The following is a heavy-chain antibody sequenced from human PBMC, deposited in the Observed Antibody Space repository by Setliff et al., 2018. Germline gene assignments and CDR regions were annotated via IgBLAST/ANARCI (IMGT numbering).Heavy chain of an antibody. J-gene: IGHJ4*02. CDR1: GFTFSSYG. Sequence: GGSLRLSCAASGFTFSSYGMHWVRQAPGKGLEWVLFVRNDGNHKYYADSVRGRFTISRDNSNNTLYVQMNSLGAEDTAVYYCARDPHFDSWGQGTLVTVSS. CDR3: ARDPHFDS. V-gene: IGHV3-30*02. CDR2: VRNDGNHK.